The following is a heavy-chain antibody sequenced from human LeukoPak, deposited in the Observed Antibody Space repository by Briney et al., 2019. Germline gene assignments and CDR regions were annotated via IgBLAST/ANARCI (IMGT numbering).Heavy chain of an antibody. V-gene: IGHV3-21*01. J-gene: IGHJ4*02. CDR3: ARGGDSSGYYSEY. D-gene: IGHD3-22*01. Sequence: GGSLRLSCAASGFTFSSYSMNWVRQAPGKGLEWVSSISSSSSYIYYADSVKGRFTISRDNAKNSLYLQMNSLRAEDTAVYYCARGGDSSGYYSEYWGQGTLVTVSS. CDR2: ISSSSSYI. CDR1: GFTFSSYS.